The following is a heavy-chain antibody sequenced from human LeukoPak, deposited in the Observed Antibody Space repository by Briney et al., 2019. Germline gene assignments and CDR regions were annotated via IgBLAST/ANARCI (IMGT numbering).Heavy chain of an antibody. D-gene: IGHD3-9*01. Sequence: PSETLSLTCVVYGGSLRGYYWTWIRQPPGKGLEWIGEINHTGSTNYNPSLKSRVTISVDTSKNQFSLKLSSVTAADTAVYYCARGSYDILTGYKMGTNYWGQGTLVTVSS. CDR1: GGSLRGYY. J-gene: IGHJ4*02. CDR3: ARGSYDILTGYKMGTNY. V-gene: IGHV4-34*01. CDR2: INHTGST.